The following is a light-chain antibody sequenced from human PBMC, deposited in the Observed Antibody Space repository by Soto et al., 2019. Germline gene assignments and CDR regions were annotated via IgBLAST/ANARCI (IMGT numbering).Light chain of an antibody. V-gene: IGKV3-20*01. CDR3: QQYYYTPYS. Sequence: NVLTQSPGTLSLSPGERATLSCRASQTVSGSYVAWYQQKPGQTPRLLIYGASSRATGIPDRFSGSGSGTDFTLTISRLQAEDVAVYYCQQYYYTPYSFGQGTKLEIK. J-gene: IGKJ2*03. CDR1: QTVSGSY. CDR2: GAS.